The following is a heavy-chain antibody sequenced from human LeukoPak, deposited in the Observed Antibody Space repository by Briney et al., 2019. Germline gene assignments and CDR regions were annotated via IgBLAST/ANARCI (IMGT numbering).Heavy chain of an antibody. CDR3: ARVYGSGWQYFDY. D-gene: IGHD6-19*01. Sequence: SETLSLTCTVSGYSISSGYTWGWIRQPPGKGLEWIGSFYHSGSTYYNPSLRSRVTISVDTSKNQFSLKLSSVTAADTAVYYCARVYGSGWQYFDYWGQGTLVTVSS. CDR1: GYSISSGYT. J-gene: IGHJ4*02. CDR2: FYHSGST. V-gene: IGHV4-38-2*02.